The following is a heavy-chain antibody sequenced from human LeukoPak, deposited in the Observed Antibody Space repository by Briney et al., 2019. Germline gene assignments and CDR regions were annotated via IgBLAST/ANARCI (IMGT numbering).Heavy chain of an antibody. J-gene: IGHJ4*02. D-gene: IGHD3-16*02. CDR3: ARTRLGDYIWGSYRNYPSTYYFDY. CDR1: GGSFSGYY. V-gene: IGHV4-34*01. CDR2: INHSGGT. Sequence: SETLSLTCAVYGGSFSGYYWIWIRQPPGKGLKWIGEINHSGGTNYNPSLKSRVTISVDTSKNQSSLKLSSVTAADTAVYYCARTRLGDYIWGSYRNYPSTYYFDYWGQGTLVTVSS.